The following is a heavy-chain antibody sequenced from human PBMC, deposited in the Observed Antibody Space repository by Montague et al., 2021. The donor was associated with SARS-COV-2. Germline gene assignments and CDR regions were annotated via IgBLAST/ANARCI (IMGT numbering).Heavy chain of an antibody. CDR1: GGSFSTYS. J-gene: IGHJ6*03. Sequence: SETLSLTCAVHGGSFSTYSWNWIRQPPGKVLEWIGEIHHGGSTNYNLFLKSRVTISADTYKNQYSLKLTSVAAADTAVYYCASLGDGLLPSPILGVGPYYSYDYMDVWGKGTTVTVSS. D-gene: IGHD3-10*01. V-gene: IGHV4-34*01. CDR2: IHHGGST. CDR3: ASLGDGLLPSPILGVGPYYSYDYMDV.